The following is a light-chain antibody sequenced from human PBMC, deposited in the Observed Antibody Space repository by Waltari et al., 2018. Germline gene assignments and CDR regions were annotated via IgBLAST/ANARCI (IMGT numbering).Light chain of an antibody. CDR2: DVS. CDR3: SSYTGRSTLI. Sequence: QSALTQPASVSGSPGQSITISCTGTGNDVGGYNYVSWYQQHPGKAPKLVIYDVSDRPSGVSNRFSGSKSGNTASLTISGLQPEDEADYDCSSYTGRSTLILGTGTKVTVL. V-gene: IGLV2-14*03. J-gene: IGLJ1*01. CDR1: GNDVGGYNY.